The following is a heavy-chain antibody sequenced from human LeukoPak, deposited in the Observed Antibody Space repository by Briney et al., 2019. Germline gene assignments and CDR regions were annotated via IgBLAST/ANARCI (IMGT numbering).Heavy chain of an antibody. J-gene: IGHJ4*02. D-gene: IGHD3-22*01. CDR1: GFTFSSYA. CDR2: ISGSGGST. V-gene: IGHV3-23*01. CDR3: ATGYYDSSGYYTGSY. Sequence: GGSLRLSCAASGFTFSSYAMSWVRQAPGKGLEWVSAISGSGGSTYYADSVKGRFTISRDNSKNMLYLQMNSLRAEDTAVYHCATGYYDSSGYYTGSYWGQGTLVTVSS.